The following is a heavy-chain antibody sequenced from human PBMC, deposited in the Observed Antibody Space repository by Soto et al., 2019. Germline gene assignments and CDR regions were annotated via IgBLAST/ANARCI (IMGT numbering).Heavy chain of an antibody. J-gene: IGHJ4*02. D-gene: IGHD4-17*01. CDR3: ARDGRQDYGVKFDF. CDR1: GFTFDDYA. CDR2: ISWNSGSI. V-gene: IGHV3-9*01. Sequence: EVQLVESGGGLVQPGRSLRLSCAASGFTFDDYAMHWVRQAPGKGLEWVSGISWNSGSIGYADSVKGRFTISRDNAKNSLFLQMNSLTAEDTAVYYCARDGRQDYGVKFDFWGLGTLVIVSS.